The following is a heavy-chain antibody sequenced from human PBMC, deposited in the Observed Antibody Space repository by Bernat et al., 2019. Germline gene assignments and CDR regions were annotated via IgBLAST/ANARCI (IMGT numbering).Heavy chain of an antibody. J-gene: IGHJ2*01. CDR2: IYYSGST. D-gene: IGHD1-26*01. CDR3: ARGPSGSYGIWYFDL. CDR1: GGSISSGGYY. V-gene: IGHV4-31*03. Sequence: QVQLQESGPGLVKPSQTLSLTCTVSGGSISSGGYYWSWIRQHPGKGLEWIGYIYYSGSTYYNPSLKSRVTISVDTSKNRFSLKLSAVTAADTAVYYCARGPSGSYGIWYFDLWGRGTLVTVSS.